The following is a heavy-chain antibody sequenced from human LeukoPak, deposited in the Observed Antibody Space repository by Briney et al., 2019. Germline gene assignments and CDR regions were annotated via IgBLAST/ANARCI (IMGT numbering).Heavy chain of an antibody. CDR2: IYYSGST. Sequence: SQTLSLTCTVSGGSISSGGYYWSWIRQHPGKGLEWIGYIYYSGSTYYNPSLKSRVTISADTSKNQFSLKLSSVTAADTAVYYCARRSGYYSWYFDYWGQGTLVTVSS. V-gene: IGHV4-31*03. CDR3: ARRSGYYSWYFDY. CDR1: GGSISSGGYY. J-gene: IGHJ4*02. D-gene: IGHD3-22*01.